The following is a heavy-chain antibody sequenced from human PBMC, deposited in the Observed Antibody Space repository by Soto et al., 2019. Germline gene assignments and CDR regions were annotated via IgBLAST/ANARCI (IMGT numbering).Heavy chain of an antibody. V-gene: IGHV4-59*01. CDR2: IYNSGSI. D-gene: IGHD6-19*01. CDR1: GGSISDYY. CDR3: ARGRYSSGWYSH. Sequence: SETLSLTCTVSGGSISDYYWSWIRQPPGKGLEWIGYIYNSGSIKYNPSLTSRVTISEDTSKNQFSLKLSSVTAADTAVYYCARGRYSSGWYSHWGQGTLVTVS. J-gene: IGHJ4*02.